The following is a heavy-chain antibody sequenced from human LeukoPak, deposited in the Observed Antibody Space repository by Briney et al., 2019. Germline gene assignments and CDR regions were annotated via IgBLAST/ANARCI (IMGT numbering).Heavy chain of an antibody. D-gene: IGHD6-13*01. Sequence: PSETLSLTCAVYGGSFSGYYWSWLRQPPGKGLEWIGEINHSGSTNYNPSLKSRVTISVDTSKNQFSLKLSSVTAADTAVYYCARIAIAAAGYYMDVWGKGTTVTVSS. J-gene: IGHJ6*03. CDR3: ARIAIAAAGYYMDV. CDR1: GGSFSGYY. V-gene: IGHV4-34*01. CDR2: INHSGST.